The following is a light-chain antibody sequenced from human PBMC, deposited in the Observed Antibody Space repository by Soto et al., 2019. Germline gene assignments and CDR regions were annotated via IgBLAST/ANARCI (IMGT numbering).Light chain of an antibody. V-gene: IGKV3-11*01. CDR3: QERNRWPRGT. Sequence: EVVLTQSPAILSLSPGERATLSCRASQSVSVNFAWYQHKPGQAPRPLIYSASDRAPGIPARFSGSGSGTDFTLTISSLEPEDFVVYYCQERNRWPRGTFGAGTKVDIK. J-gene: IGKJ4*01. CDR1: QSVSVN. CDR2: SAS.